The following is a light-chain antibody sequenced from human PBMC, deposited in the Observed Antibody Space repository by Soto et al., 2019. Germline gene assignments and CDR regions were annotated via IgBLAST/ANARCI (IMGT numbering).Light chain of an antibody. CDR2: AAS. J-gene: IGKJ4*01. CDR3: QQSYSIPLT. Sequence: DILMTHSPSSLSASVGDRVTITCRASQGISTYLNWYQQKPGKAPKLLIYAASNLQSGVPSRFIGSRAGTDFTLTISSLQPEDFATYYCQQSYSIPLTFGGGTKVEIK. CDR1: QGISTY. V-gene: IGKV1-39*01.